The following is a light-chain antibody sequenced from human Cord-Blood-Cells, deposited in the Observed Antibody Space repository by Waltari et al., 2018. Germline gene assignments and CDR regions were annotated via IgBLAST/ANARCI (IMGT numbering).Light chain of an antibody. CDR2: WAS. CDR3: QQYYSTFT. CDR1: QSVLYSSNNKNY. V-gene: IGKV4-1*01. J-gene: IGKJ3*01. Sequence: DIVMTQSPDSLAVSLGERATINCKYSQSVLYSSNNKNYLAWYQQKPGQPPKLLIYWASTRESGVPDRFSGSGSGTDFTLTISSLQAEDVAVYYCQQYYSTFTFGPGTKVEIK.